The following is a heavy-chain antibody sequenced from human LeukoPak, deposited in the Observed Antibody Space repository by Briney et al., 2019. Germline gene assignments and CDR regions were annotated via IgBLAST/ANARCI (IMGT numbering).Heavy chain of an antibody. CDR3: ARSPNSSGYWGYFDY. D-gene: IGHD3-22*01. Sequence: SETLSLTCTVSGDSISSYYWSWIRRPPGKGLEWIGYIYYSGSTNYNPSLKSRVTISVDTSKNQFSLKLSSVTAADTAVYCCARSPNSSGYWGYFDYWGQGTLVTVSS. CDR2: IYYSGST. CDR1: GDSISSYY. V-gene: IGHV4-59*01. J-gene: IGHJ4*02.